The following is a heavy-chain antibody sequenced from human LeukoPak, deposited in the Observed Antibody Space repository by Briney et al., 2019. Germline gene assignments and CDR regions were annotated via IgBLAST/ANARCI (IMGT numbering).Heavy chain of an antibody. V-gene: IGHV3-64*01. CDR1: GFTFSSYA. CDR2: ISSNGGST. CDR3: ARDGRSGSYGGYFDY. D-gene: IGHD1-26*01. Sequence: PGGSLRLSCAASGFTFSSYAMHWVRQAPGKGLEYVSAISSNGGSTYYANFVKGRFTISRDNSKNTLYLQMGSLRAEDMAVYYCARDGRSGSYGGYFDYWGQGTLVTVSS. J-gene: IGHJ4*02.